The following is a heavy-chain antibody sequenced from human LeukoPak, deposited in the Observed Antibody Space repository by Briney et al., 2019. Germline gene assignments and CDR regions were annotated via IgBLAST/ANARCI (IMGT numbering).Heavy chain of an antibody. CDR2: ITQDGSQK. CDR3: ARDGQYSTSWYDLDY. J-gene: IGHJ4*02. CDR1: GFTFRNYW. V-gene: IGHV3-7*04. Sequence: GGSLRLSCEGSGFTFRNYWMNWVRQATGKGLEWVANITQDGSQKHFVGSVKGRFTISRDNAKNSLSLKMNSLRAEDAAVYYCARDGQYSTSWYDLDYWGQGTLVTVFS. D-gene: IGHD6-13*01.